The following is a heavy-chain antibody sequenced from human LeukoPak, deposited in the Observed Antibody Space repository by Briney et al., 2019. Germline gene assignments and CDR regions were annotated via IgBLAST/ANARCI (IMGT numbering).Heavy chain of an antibody. Sequence: GGSLRLSCAASGFTFSSYAMSWVRQAPGKGLEWVSTINNSGGSTYYADSVKGRFAISRDNSKNTLYLQMKSLRAEDTAVYYCAKRRGDYVWGYFDYWGQGTLVTVSS. CDR3: AKRRGDYVWGYFDY. CDR1: GFTFSSYA. CDR2: INNSGGST. V-gene: IGHV3-23*01. D-gene: IGHD3-16*01. J-gene: IGHJ4*02.